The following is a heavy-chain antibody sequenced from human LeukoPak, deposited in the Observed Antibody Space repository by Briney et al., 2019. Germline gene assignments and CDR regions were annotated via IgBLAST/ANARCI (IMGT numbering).Heavy chain of an antibody. CDR3: ARVRPGVVGATMDAFDI. J-gene: IGHJ3*02. D-gene: IGHD1-26*01. Sequence: SQTLSLTCTVSGGSISSGDYYWSWIRQPPGKGLEWIGYIYYSGSTYYNPSLKSRVTISVDTSKNQFSLKLSSVTAADTAVYYCARVRPGVVGATMDAFDIWGQGTMVTVSS. CDR2: IYYSGST. V-gene: IGHV4-30-4*08. CDR1: GGSISSGDYY.